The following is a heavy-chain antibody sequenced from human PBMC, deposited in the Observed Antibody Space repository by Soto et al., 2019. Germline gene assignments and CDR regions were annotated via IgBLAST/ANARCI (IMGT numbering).Heavy chain of an antibody. Sequence: QVQLVESGGGVVQPGRSLRLSCAASGFTFSSYGMHWVRQAPGKGLEWVAVISYDGSNKYYADSVKGRFTISRDNSKNTLYLQMNSLRAEDTAVYYCAKQNDYGDYPYSDYWGQGTLVTVSS. V-gene: IGHV3-30*18. J-gene: IGHJ4*02. D-gene: IGHD4-17*01. CDR2: ISYDGSNK. CDR3: AKQNDYGDYPYSDY. CDR1: GFTFSSYG.